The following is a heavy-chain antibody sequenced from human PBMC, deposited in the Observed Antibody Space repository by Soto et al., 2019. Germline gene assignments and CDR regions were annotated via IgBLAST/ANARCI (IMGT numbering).Heavy chain of an antibody. CDR2: INHSGSA. D-gene: IGHD1-26*01. Sequence: SETLSLTCTFSGGSISSSSYYLGWIRQPPGKGLQWIGQINHSGSANYNPSLKSRVTISVHTSNSQFSLELSSVTAADTAVYYFARGLIAGSEYSGCRYYFGSWGQGTQVTVSP. V-gene: IGHV4-39*07. J-gene: IGHJ4*02. CDR3: ARGLIAGSEYSGCRYYFGS. CDR1: GGSISSSSYY.